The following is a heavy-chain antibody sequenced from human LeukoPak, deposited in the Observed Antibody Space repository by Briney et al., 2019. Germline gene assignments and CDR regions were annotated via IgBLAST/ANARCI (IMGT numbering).Heavy chain of an antibody. D-gene: IGHD2-8*01. Sequence: GGSLRLSCAASGFILNDYGMHWVRQAPGKGLEWVADIWFDKNQHFADSVKGRFAISRDNSKNTVYLQINSLRAEDTAVYYCARDRHCVNGVCHSPPGMDVWGQGTTITVSS. CDR3: ARDRHCVNGVCHSPPGMDV. CDR1: GFILNDYG. V-gene: IGHV3-33*01. J-gene: IGHJ6*02. CDR2: IWFDKNQ.